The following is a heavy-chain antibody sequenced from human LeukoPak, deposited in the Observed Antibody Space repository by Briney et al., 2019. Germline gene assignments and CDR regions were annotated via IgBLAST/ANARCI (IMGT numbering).Heavy chain of an antibody. CDR2: IKQGGSEK. J-gene: IGHJ4*02. V-gene: IGHV3-7*01. Sequence: GGSLRLSCAASGFTFSSYWMSWVRQAPGKGLEWVANIKQGGSEKYYVDSVKGRFTISRDNAKNSLYLQMNSLRAEDTAVYYCARDLSSGYDGYWGQGTLVTVSS. CDR3: ARDLSSGYDGY. D-gene: IGHD5-12*01. CDR1: GFTFSSYW.